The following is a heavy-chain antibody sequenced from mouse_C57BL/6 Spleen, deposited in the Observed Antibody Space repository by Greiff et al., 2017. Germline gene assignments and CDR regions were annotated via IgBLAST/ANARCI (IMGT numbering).Heavy chain of an antibody. CDR3: ARDGYRGYFDY. V-gene: IGHV5-17*01. CDR2: ISSGSSTN. Sequence: EVMLVESGGGLVKPGGSLKLSCAASGFTFSDYGMHWVRQAPEKGLEWVAYISSGSSTNYYADTVNGRFTISRDNAKNTLFLQMTSLRSEDTAMYYCARDGYRGYFDYWGQGTTLTVSS. CDR1: GFTFSDYG. J-gene: IGHJ2*01. D-gene: IGHD2-3*01.